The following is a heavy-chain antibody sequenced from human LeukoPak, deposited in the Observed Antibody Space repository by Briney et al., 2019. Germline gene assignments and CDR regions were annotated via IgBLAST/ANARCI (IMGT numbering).Heavy chain of an antibody. V-gene: IGHV1-46*01. Sequence: ASVKVSCKTSGYTFIRHWMHWVRQAPGQGLEWMGIINPKDGATDFAQRFQGRVTMTTDTSTSTVYMELSSLRSEDTAVYYCARDHSNEMCGGDRFASWFDPWGQGTLVTVSS. CDR3: ARDHSNEMCGGDRFASWFDP. CDR1: GYTFIRHW. D-gene: IGHD2-21*02. J-gene: IGHJ5*02. CDR2: INPKDGAT.